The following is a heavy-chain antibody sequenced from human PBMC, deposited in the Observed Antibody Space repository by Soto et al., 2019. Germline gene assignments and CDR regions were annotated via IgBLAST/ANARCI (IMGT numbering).Heavy chain of an antibody. J-gene: IGHJ5*02. CDR1: GGTFSSYA. CDR2: IIPIFGTA. V-gene: IGHV1-69*13. D-gene: IGHD3-22*01. CDR3: ARSRWRTKKVKNWFDP. Sequence: SVKVSCKASGGTFSSYAISWVRQAPGQGLEWMGGIIPIFGTANYAQKFQGRVTITADESTSTAYMELSSLRSEDTAVYYCARSRWRTKKVKNWFDPWGQGTLVTVSS.